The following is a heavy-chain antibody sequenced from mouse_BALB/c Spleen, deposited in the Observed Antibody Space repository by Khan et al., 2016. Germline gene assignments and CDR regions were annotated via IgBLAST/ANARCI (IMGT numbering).Heavy chain of an antibody. CDR3: ARSGGNSLAWFAY. CDR1: GFNIKDTY. D-gene: IGHD2-1*01. Sequence: VQLQQPGAELVKPGASVKLSCTASGFNIKDTYMHWVKQRPEQGLEWIGRIDPANGNTKYDPKFQGKATITADTSSNTAYLQLSSLTSEDTTVYYCARSGGNSLAWFAYWGQGTLVTVSA. J-gene: IGHJ3*01. CDR2: IDPANGNT. V-gene: IGHV14-3*02.